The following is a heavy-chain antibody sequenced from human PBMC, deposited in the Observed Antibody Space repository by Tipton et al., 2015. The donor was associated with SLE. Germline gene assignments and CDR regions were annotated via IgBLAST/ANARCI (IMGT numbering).Heavy chain of an antibody. V-gene: IGHV3-33*01. CDR1: GFTFSSFA. CDR2: IWYDGSHQ. J-gene: IGHJ4*02. D-gene: IGHD2-2*01. CDR3: ARDGRGYCSSTRCPYYFDN. Sequence: SLRLSCAASGFTFSSFAMHWVRQAPGKGLEWVALIWYDGSHQFYAESVTGRFTISRDNSKDTLYLQVDSLRAEDTAMYYCARDGRGYCSSTRCPYYFDNWGQGALVTVSS.